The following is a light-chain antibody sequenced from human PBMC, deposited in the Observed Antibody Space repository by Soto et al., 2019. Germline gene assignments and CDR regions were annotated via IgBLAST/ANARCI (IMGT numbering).Light chain of an antibody. CDR1: HSVSSS. V-gene: IGKV3-11*01. Sequence: EIVLTQSPATLSLCPGERATLSFRASHSVSSSLAWYQQKPGQAPRLLIHGASTRATGIPARFSGSGSGTDFTLTISRLQPEDFAVYYCQQRGNWPPTFGQGTRLEIK. CDR2: GAS. J-gene: IGKJ5*01. CDR3: QQRGNWPPT.